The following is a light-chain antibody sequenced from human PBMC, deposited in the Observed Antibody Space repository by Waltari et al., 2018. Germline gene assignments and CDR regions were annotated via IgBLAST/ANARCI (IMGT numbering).Light chain of an antibody. CDR1: TSNIGAGHD. CDR2: GNN. V-gene: IGLV1-40*01. Sequence: QSVLTQPPSVSGTPGQRVTISCSGSTSNIGAGHDVHWYQHLPGTAPKLLIYGNNNRPSGVPDRFSGSNSGTSASLAITGLQADDEADYFCQSFDNMLSGGVVFGGGTKLAVL. J-gene: IGLJ2*01. CDR3: QSFDNMLSGGVV.